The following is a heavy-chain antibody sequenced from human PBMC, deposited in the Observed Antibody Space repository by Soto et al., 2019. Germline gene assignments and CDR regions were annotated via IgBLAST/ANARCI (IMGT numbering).Heavy chain of an antibody. D-gene: IGHD3-22*01. V-gene: IGHV4-59*01. J-gene: IGHJ4*02. Sequence: QVQLQESGPGLVQPSETLSLTCTVSGGSISSYYWSWIRQPPGKGLEWIGYIYYSGSTNYNPSLKSRVTISVDTSKNQFSLKLSSVTAADTAVYYCARGRYYYDSSGYYPNYFDYWGQGTLVTVSS. CDR1: GGSISSYY. CDR2: IYYSGST. CDR3: ARGRYYYDSSGYYPNYFDY.